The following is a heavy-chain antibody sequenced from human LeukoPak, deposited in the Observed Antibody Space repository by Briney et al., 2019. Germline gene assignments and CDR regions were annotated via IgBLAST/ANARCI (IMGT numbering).Heavy chain of an antibody. Sequence: GGSLRLSCAASGFTFSSYWVHWVRQAPGKGLVWVSHVNSDGSGTSYADSVKGRFTISRDNSKNTLYLQMNSLRAEDTAVYYCARARTTVTFDAFDIWGQGTMVTVSS. CDR3: ARARTTVTFDAFDI. V-gene: IGHV3-74*01. D-gene: IGHD4-17*01. CDR2: VNSDGSGT. J-gene: IGHJ3*02. CDR1: GFTFSSYW.